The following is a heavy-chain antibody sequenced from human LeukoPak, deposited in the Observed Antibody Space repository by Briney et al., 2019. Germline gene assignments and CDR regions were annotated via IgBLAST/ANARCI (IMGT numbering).Heavy chain of an antibody. J-gene: IGHJ5*02. CDR3: TRLPIAAAGRGHWWFDP. V-gene: IGHV3-73*01. D-gene: IGHD6-13*01. CDR2: IRRKANSYAT. CDR1: GFTFSGSA. Sequence: GGSLRLSCAASGFTFSGSAMHWVRQASGKGLEWVGRIRRKANSYATAYAASVKGRFTISRDDSKNTAYLQMNSLKTEDTAVYYCTRLPIAAAGRGHWWFDPWGQGTLVTVSS.